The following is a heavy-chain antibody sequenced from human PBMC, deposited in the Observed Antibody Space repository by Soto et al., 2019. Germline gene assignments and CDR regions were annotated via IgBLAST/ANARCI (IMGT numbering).Heavy chain of an antibody. CDR2: ISYDGSNT. V-gene: IGHV3-30*03. J-gene: IGHJ6*02. CDR1: GFTFSSYG. CDR3: ARDWLVSPSLAVRPGSESSYGMDV. Sequence: GGSLRRSCPASGFTFSSYGMHWVRQAPGKGLEWVAVISYDGSNTYDADSVKGRFTISRENSENTLYLQMNSLRAEDTALYYCARDWLVSPSLAVRPGSESSYGMDVWGQGTTVTVSS. D-gene: IGHD3-3*01.